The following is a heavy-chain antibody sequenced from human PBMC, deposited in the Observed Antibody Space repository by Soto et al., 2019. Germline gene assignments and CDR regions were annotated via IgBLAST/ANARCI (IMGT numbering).Heavy chain of an antibody. CDR2: ISAYNGNT. D-gene: IGHD2-21*02. V-gene: IGHV1-18*01. CDR3: ARSIVVVTALDY. Sequence: ASVKVSCKASGYTFSSYGISWVRQAPGQGLEWMGWISAYNGNTKYAQKFQGRVTITTETSASTAYMELSSLRSEDTAVYYCARSIVVVTALDYWGQGTLVTVSS. CDR1: GYTFSSYG. J-gene: IGHJ4*02.